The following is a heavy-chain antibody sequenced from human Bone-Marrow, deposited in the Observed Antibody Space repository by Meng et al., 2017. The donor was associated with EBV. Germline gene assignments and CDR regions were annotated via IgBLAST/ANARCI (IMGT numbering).Heavy chain of an antibody. CDR2: LIPMSGAP. D-gene: IGHD3-10*01. V-gene: IGHV1-69*01. Sequence: QVQMGQAGAEVKMPGSSVKISCKTSGGPFRSDAVSWVRQGPGQGLEWLGGLIPMSGAPHYAQKFQNRVTITADEYTRTHYMELSSLRSDDTAVYYCASESGRGFTPNFWGQGTLVTVSS. CDR1: GGPFRSDA. CDR3: ASESGRGFTPNF. J-gene: IGHJ4*02.